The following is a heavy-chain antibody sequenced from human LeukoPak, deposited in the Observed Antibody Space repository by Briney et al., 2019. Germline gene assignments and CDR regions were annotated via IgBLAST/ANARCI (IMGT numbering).Heavy chain of an antibody. CDR3: ARDPTYGSGSTNWFDP. D-gene: IGHD3-10*01. Sequence: ASVKVSCKASGYTFTSYHMHWVRQAPGQGLEWMGIINPSGGSTSYAQRFQGRVTMTRDTSTSTVYMELSSLRSGDTAVYYCARDPTYGSGSTNWFDPWGQGTLVTVSS. CDR2: INPSGGST. V-gene: IGHV1-46*01. J-gene: IGHJ5*02. CDR1: GYTFTSYH.